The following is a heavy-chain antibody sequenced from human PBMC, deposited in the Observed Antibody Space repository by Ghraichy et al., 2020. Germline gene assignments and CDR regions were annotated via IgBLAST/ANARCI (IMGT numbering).Heavy chain of an antibody. Sequence: SETLSLTCAVYGGSFSGYYWSWIRQPPGKGLEWIGEINHSGSTNYNPSLKSRVTISVDTSKNQFSLKLSSVTAADTAVYYCARGKFVAASFDYWGQGTLVTVSS. V-gene: IGHV4-34*01. CDR3: ARGKFVAASFDY. CDR2: INHSGST. D-gene: IGHD2-15*01. CDR1: GGSFSGYY. J-gene: IGHJ4*02.